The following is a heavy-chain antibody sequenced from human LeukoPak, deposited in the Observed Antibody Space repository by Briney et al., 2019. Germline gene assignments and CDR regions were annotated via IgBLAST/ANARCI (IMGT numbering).Heavy chain of an antibody. Sequence: GGSLRLSCAASGFIFSGSAMNWVSQAPGKGLEGVSSINGVSSHIYYADSVKGRFTIYRDNAKNSLYLQMNSLRADDTALYYCTRDLAHYLRNGFYESWGQGTLVTVSS. CDR1: GFIFSGSA. D-gene: IGHD5/OR15-5a*01. CDR2: INGVSSHI. CDR3: TRDLAHYLRNGFYES. J-gene: IGHJ1*01. V-gene: IGHV3-21*06.